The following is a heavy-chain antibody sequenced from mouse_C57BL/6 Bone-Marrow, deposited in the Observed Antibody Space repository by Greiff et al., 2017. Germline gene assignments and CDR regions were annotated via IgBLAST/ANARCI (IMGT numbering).Heavy chain of an antibody. V-gene: IGHV1-81*01. Sequence: VQRVESGAELARPGASVKLSCKASGYTFTSYGISWVKQRTGQGLEWIGEIYPRSGNTYYNEKFKGKATLTADRSSSTAYMELRSLTSEDSAVYFCARRGADYWGQGTSVTVSS. CDR3: ARRGADY. J-gene: IGHJ4*01. CDR1: GYTFTSYG. CDR2: IYPRSGNT.